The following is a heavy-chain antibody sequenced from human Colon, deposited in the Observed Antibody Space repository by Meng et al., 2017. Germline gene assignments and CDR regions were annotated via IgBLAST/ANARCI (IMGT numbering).Heavy chain of an antibody. V-gene: IGHV1-18*01. D-gene: IGHD3-3*01. J-gene: IGHJ4*02. CDR3: VRDLRETSGDYHDDY. CDR2: ISDHNYNA. CDR1: GYIFSSYG. Sequence: VLPVQYGADAKKPGVSPKISWKASGYIFSSYGISWVRQATGQGLEWMGWISDHNYNANYAQKFRRRVTMTADTSTRTAYMKLRSLGSDDTAIYYCVRDLRETSGDYHDDYWGQGTLVTVSS.